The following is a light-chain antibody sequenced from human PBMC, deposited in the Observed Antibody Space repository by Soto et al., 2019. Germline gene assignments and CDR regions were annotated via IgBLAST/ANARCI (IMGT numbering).Light chain of an antibody. V-gene: IGLV6-57*01. CDR1: SGNIASYY. J-gene: IGLJ3*02. CDR3: QSYAGSNHWV. CDR2: EDN. Sequence: NFMLTQPHSVSESPGKTVTISCARSSGNIASYYVQWYQQRPGTSPTTVIYEDNQRPSGVPDRFSGSIDSSSNSASLTISGLKTEDEADDYCQSYAGSNHWVFGGGTKLTVL.